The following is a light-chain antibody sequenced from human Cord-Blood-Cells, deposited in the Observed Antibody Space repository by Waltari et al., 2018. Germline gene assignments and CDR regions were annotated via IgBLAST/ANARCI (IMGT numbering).Light chain of an antibody. CDR2: DVS. CDR1: SSDVCGYNY. Sequence: QSALTQPASVSGSPGQSITISCTGTSSDVCGYNYVSWYQQHPGKAPKLMIYDVSKRPSGVSNRFSGSKSGNTASLTISGLQAEDEADYYCSSYTSSSTSHWVFGGGTKLTVL. J-gene: IGLJ3*02. CDR3: SSYTSSSTSHWV. V-gene: IGLV2-14*01.